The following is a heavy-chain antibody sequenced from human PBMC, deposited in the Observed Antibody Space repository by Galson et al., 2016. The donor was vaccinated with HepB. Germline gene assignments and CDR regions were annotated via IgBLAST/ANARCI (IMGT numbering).Heavy chain of an antibody. Sequence: PALVKPTQTLTLTCSFSGFSLTTVGVGVGWLRQPPGKAPEWLALIYWDDDERYSPSLRSRLTIIKDTSKNQVVLKMTNVDPADTATYFGTHRRVAHCGGDCSLLDYWGQGTLVTVSS. V-gene: IGHV2-5*02. D-gene: IGHD2-21*01. J-gene: IGHJ4*02. CDR3: THRRVAHCGGDCSLLDY. CDR2: IYWDDDE. CDR1: GFSLTTVGVG.